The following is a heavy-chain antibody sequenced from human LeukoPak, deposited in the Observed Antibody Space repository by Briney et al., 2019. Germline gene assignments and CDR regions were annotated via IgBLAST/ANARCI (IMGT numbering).Heavy chain of an antibody. CDR3: ARVGDGLNDAFDI. J-gene: IGHJ3*02. V-gene: IGHV1-2*06. CDR1: GYTFTGYY. D-gene: IGHD5-24*01. CDR2: INPNSGGT. Sequence: ASVKVSRKASGYTFTGYYMNWVRQAPGQGLEWMGRINPNSGGTNYAQKFQGRVTMTRDTSISTAYMELSRLRSDDTAVYYCARVGDGLNDAFDIWGRGTMVTVSS.